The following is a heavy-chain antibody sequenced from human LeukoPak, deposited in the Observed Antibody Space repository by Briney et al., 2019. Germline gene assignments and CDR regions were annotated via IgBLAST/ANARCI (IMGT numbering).Heavy chain of an antibody. CDR3: ARDSDIVVVPAAPSDC. CDR2: FDPEDGET. CDR1: GYTLTELS. V-gene: IGHV1-24*01. Sequence: ASVKVSCKVSGYTLTELSMHWARQAPGKGLEWMGGFDPEDGETIYAQKFQGRVTMTEDTSTDTAYMELSSLRSEDTAVYYCARDSDIVVVPAAPSDCWGQGTLVTVSS. J-gene: IGHJ4*02. D-gene: IGHD2-2*01.